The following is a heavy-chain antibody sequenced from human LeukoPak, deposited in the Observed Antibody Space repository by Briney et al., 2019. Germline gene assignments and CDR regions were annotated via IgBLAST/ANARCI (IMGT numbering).Heavy chain of an antibody. J-gene: IGHJ4*02. CDR3: ARGGSGWYWGKHYFDY. Sequence: PSETLSLTCAVYGGSFSGYYWSWIRQPPGKGLEWIGEINHSGSTNYNPSLKSRVTISVDTSKNQFSLKLSSVTAADTAVYYCARGGSGWYWGKHYFDYWGQGTLVTVSS. CDR2: INHSGST. D-gene: IGHD6-19*01. CDR1: GGSFSGYY. V-gene: IGHV4-34*01.